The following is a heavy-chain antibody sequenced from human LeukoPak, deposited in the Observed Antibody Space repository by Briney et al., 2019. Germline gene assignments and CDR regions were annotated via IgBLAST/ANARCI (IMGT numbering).Heavy chain of an antibody. CDR1: GFTFSDYY. J-gene: IGHJ4*02. CDR3: ARGSYDSSGYYPRPIDY. Sequence: GGSLRLSCAASGFTFSDYYMSWIRQAPGKGLEWVPYISSSGSTIYYADSVKGRFTISRDNAKNSLYLQMNSLRAEDTAVYYCARGSYDSSGYYPRPIDYWGQGTLVTVSS. V-gene: IGHV3-11*04. CDR2: ISSSGSTI. D-gene: IGHD3-22*01.